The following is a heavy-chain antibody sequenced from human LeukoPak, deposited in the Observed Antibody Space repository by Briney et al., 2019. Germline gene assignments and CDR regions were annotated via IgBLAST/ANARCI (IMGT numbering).Heavy chain of an antibody. CDR3: VLLLWDYRFDY. CDR2: IYYSGST. D-gene: IGHD3-10*01. J-gene: IGHJ4*02. Sequence: PSETLSLTCTVSGGSISRYSWSWIRQPPGKGLEWTGLIYYSGSTNYNPSLKNRVTISVDTSKNQFSLKLGPVTAADTAVYYCVLLLWDYRFDYWGQGTLVTVSS. CDR1: GGSISRYS. V-gene: IGHV4-59*08.